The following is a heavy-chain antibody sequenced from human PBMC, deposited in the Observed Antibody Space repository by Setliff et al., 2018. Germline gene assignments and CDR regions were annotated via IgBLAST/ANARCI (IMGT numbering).Heavy chain of an antibody. CDR1: GYTFTNYG. Sequence: ASVKVSCKASGYTFTNYGITWVRQAPGQGLEWMGWINNYNFNTNYAQKLQGRVTMTIDTSTDTVYMELRSLKSDDTALYYCARINFYVSSGYYYAPDYWGQGTLVTAPQ. J-gene: IGHJ4*02. CDR2: INNYNFNT. D-gene: IGHD3-22*01. CDR3: ARINFYVSSGYYYAPDY. V-gene: IGHV1-18*01.